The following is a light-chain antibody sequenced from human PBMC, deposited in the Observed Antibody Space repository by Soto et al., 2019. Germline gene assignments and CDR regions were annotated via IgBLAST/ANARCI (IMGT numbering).Light chain of an antibody. Sequence: DIVMTQSPDSLAVSLGERATINCRSSQSVLYSSNNKNFLAWYQQKPGQPPKLLIYWAFTRESGVPDRFSGRGSGTDFTLTISSLQAEDVAVYYCQQYYTTSLTFGQGTKVEIK. CDR1: QSVLYSSNNKNF. J-gene: IGKJ1*01. CDR2: WAF. CDR3: QQYYTTSLT. V-gene: IGKV4-1*01.